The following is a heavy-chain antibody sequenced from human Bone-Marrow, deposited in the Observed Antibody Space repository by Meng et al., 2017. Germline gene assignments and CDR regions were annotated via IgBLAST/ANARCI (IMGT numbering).Heavy chain of an antibody. CDR3: AASPGWWRIDS. J-gene: IGHJ4*02. V-gene: IGHV4-4*02. CDR2: FHYSGTT. CDR1: GASVSSGYR. Sequence: LHESRTCVVRPSGTLALACGVSGASVSSGYRWTVVSQPPGKGLEWIGEFHYSGTTNYNPSLRSRVTISVDTSKNQFSLRLTSVTAADTAVYYCAASPGWWRIDSWGQGTLVTVSS. D-gene: IGHD6-19*01.